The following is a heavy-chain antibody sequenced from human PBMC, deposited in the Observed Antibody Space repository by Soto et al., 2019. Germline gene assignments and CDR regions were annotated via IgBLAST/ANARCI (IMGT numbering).Heavy chain of an antibody. CDR2: IYHSGST. V-gene: IGHV4-30-2*01. Sequence: QLQLQESGSGLVKPSQTLSLTCAVSGGSISSGGYSWSWIRQPPGKGLEWIGYIYHSGSTYYNPSLKSRVTISVDRSKNQFSLKLSSVTAADTAVYYCARDRQTYHWNYGMDVWGQGTTVTVSS. D-gene: IGHD1-1*01. CDR3: ARDRQTYHWNYGMDV. CDR1: GGSISSGGYS. J-gene: IGHJ6*02.